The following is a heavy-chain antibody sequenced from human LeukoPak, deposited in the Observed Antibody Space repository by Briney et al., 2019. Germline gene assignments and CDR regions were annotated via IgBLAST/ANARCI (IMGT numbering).Heavy chain of an antibody. CDR2: INADNGNT. Sequence: ASVKVSCKASGYTFTSYAMHWVRQAPGQRLEWMGWINADNGNTKYSQKFQGRVTITRDTSASTAYMELSSLRSEDTAVYYCARVAFGSSYWYFDLWGRGTLVTVSS. V-gene: IGHV1-3*01. D-gene: IGHD6-13*01. J-gene: IGHJ2*01. CDR3: ARVAFGSSYWYFDL. CDR1: GYTFTSYA.